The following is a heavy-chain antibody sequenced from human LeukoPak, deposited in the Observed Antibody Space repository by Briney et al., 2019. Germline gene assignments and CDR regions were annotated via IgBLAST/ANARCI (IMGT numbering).Heavy chain of an antibody. CDR2: IIENGYDK. Sequence: GGSLRLSCAASGFTFSTFAMSWVRQAPGKGLEWVSGIIENGYDKYYADSVKGRFTISRDNSKNTLYLQMNSLRAEDTAVYYCAKWKTMAYYDYWGQGTLVTVSS. CDR1: GFTFSTFA. V-gene: IGHV3-23*01. CDR3: AKWKTMAYYDY. J-gene: IGHJ4*02. D-gene: IGHD4/OR15-4a*01.